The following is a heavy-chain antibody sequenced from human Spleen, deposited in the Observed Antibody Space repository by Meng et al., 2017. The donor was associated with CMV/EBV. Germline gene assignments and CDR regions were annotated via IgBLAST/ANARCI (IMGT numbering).Heavy chain of an antibody. V-gene: IGHV3-21*04. Sequence: EVQLVGSWGGLVKPGGSLRLSCAASGFTFSSYSMNWVRQAPGKGLEWVSSISSSSSYIYYADSVKGRFTISRDNAKNSLYLQMNSLRAEDTAVYYCAKDGPGDGGSYWGQGTLVTVSS. CDR3: AKDGPGDGGSY. J-gene: IGHJ4*02. CDR2: ISSSSSYI. CDR1: GFTFSSYS. D-gene: IGHD1-26*01.